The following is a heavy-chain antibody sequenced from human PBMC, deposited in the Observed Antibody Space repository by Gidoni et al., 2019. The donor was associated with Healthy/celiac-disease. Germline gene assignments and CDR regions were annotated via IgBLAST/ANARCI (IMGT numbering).Heavy chain of an antibody. CDR2: IWYEGSNK. V-gene: IGHV3-33*01. CDR1: GFTFSSYG. J-gene: IGHJ6*02. Sequence: QVQLVESGGGVVQPGRSLRLSCAASGFTFSSYGMHWVRQAPGKGLEWVAFIWYEGSNKYYADPVKGRFTISRDNSKNTLYLQMNSLRAEDTAVYYCARGVVPAAPRSYYGMDVWGQGTTVTVSS. D-gene: IGHD2-2*01. CDR3: ARGVVPAAPRSYYGMDV.